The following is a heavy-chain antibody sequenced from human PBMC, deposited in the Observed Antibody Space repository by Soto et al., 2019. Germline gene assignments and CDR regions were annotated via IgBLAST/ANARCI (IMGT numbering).Heavy chain of an antibody. CDR2: VVPGGGA. CDR3: AREVSPGLFEY. V-gene: IGHV1-46*01. J-gene: IGHJ4*02. CDR1: GFIFTNYH. D-gene: IGHD3-10*01. Sequence: ASFKGSCKAPGFIFTNYHMLWVRQAPAQGREWLGFVVPGGGAGYPQKFQGRLTVTRDTATTTPYMELSSRTSEDTADYYCAREVSPGLFEYWGQGSLITGSS.